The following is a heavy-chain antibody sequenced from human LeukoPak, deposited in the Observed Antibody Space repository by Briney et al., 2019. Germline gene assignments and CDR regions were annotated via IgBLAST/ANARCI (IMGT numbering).Heavy chain of an antibody. CDR1: GGSFSGYY. Sequence: PSETLSLTCAVYGGSFSGYYWSWIRQPPGKGLEWIGEINHSGSTNYNPSLKSRVTISVDTSKNQFSLKLSSVTAPDTAVYYCARSEKSGYSYGLDYWGQGTLVTVSS. CDR2: INHSGST. J-gene: IGHJ4*02. V-gene: IGHV4-34*01. CDR3: ARSEKSGYSYGLDY. D-gene: IGHD5-18*01.